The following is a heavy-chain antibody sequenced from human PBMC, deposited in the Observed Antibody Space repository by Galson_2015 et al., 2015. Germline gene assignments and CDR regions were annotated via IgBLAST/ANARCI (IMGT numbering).Heavy chain of an antibody. V-gene: IGHV6-1*01. CDR2: TYYKSKWSN. Sequence: CAISGDSVSSDSAAWNWIRQSPSRGLEWLGRTYYKSKWSNNYAVSVKGRITINPDTSKNHFSLQLNSVTPEDTAVYYCARRGPYDYYFFDQWGQGTLVTVSS. D-gene: IGHD5-12*01. J-gene: IGHJ4*02. CDR1: GDSVSSDSAA. CDR3: ARRGPYDYYFFDQ.